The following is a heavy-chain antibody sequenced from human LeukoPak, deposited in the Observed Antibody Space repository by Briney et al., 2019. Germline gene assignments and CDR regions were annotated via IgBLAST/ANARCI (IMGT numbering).Heavy chain of an antibody. J-gene: IGHJ4*02. V-gene: IGHV3-48*02. D-gene: IGHD6-6*01. CDR2: ISSSSSTV. CDR1: GFTFSSYS. CDR3: ARRGSERVYYFDY. Sequence: GGSLRLSCAASGFTFSSYSMTWVRQAPGKGLEWVSYISSSSSTVYYADSVKGRFTISRDNAKNPLYLQMNSLRDEDTAVYYCARRGSERVYYFDYWGQGTLVTVSS.